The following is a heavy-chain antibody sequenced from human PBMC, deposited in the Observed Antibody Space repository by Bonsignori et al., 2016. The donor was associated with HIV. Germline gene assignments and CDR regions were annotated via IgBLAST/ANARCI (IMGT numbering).Heavy chain of an antibody. D-gene: IGHD3-22*01. CDR2: INHSGST. Sequence: WIRQPPGKGLEWIGEINHSGSTNYNPSLKSRVTISVDTSKNQFSLKLSSVTAADTAVYYCARGSPHLEGYYYRSNRYYFDYWGQGTLVTVSS. J-gene: IGHJ4*02. CDR3: ARGSPHLEGYYYRSNRYYFDY. V-gene: IGHV4-34*01.